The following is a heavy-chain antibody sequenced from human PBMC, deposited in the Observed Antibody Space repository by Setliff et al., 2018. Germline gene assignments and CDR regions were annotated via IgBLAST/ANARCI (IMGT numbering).Heavy chain of an antibody. Sequence: ASETLSLTCTISGDSISDISYYWGFIRQSPGKGPEWIGSIYYSGTAYYNPSLESRVTMFVDTSKNQFSLRLNSVTAADTAVYYCARLPNIVTGYYGSHYYYYMDVWGKGTTVTVSS. V-gene: IGHV4-39*01. CDR2: IYYSGTA. D-gene: IGHD3-9*01. CDR1: GDSISDISYY. CDR3: ARLPNIVTGYYGSHYYYYMDV. J-gene: IGHJ6*03.